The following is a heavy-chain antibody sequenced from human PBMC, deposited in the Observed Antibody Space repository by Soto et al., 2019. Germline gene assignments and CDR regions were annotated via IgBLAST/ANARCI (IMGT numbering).Heavy chain of an antibody. CDR2: LTSTGGT. CDR3: AKDGDLYSGYFDY. D-gene: IGHD3-10*01. CDR1: VFICNSYA. J-gene: IGHJ4*02. Sequence: GALRLSCAASVFICNSYAMSWVRQAPGKGLEWVSTLTSTGGTYYADSVKGRFPISRDNSKNTLYLQMNNLRAEDTAVYYCAKDGDLYSGYFDYWGQGTLVTVSS. V-gene: IGHV3-23*01.